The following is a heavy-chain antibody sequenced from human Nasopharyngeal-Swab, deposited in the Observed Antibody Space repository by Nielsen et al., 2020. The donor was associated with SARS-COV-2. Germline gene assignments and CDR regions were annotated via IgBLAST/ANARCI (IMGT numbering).Heavy chain of an antibody. D-gene: IGHD6-13*01. CDR2: ISGSGDST. V-gene: IGHV3-23*01. J-gene: IGHJ6*03. CDR3: AKTLGQQLGYYYYYYMDV. Sequence: WIRPPPGKGLEWVSVISGSGDSTYYADSVKGRFTISRDNSKNTVYLQMNSLRTEDTAVYYCAKTLGQQLGYYYYYYMDVWGKGTTVTVSS.